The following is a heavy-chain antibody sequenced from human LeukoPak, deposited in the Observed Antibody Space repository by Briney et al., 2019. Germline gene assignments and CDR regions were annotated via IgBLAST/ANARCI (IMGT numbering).Heavy chain of an antibody. J-gene: IGHJ4*02. V-gene: IGHV3-11*01. D-gene: IGHD4-11*01. Sequence: PGGSLRLSCAASGFIFSDYYMSWIRQAPGKGLEWVSYISNSGSIIHYADSVKGRFTISRDNSKNTLYLQMNSLRAEDTAVYYCAKDQHSNYLPKSFDYWGQGTLVTVSS. CDR2: ISNSGSII. CDR1: GFIFSDYY. CDR3: AKDQHSNYLPKSFDY.